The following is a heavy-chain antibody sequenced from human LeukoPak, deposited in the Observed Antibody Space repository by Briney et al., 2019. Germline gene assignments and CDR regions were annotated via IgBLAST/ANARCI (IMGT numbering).Heavy chain of an antibody. CDR2: IYHSGST. D-gene: IGHD5-12*01. Sequence: SETLSLTCTVSGGSISSGGYYWSWIRQPPGKGLEWIGYIYHSGSTYYNPSLKSRVTISVDTSKNQFSLKLSSVTAADTAVYYCARDHGLLSGYTPDYYYGMDVWGQGTTVTVSS. J-gene: IGHJ6*02. CDR3: ARDHGLLSGYTPDYYYGMDV. CDR1: GGSISSGGYY. V-gene: IGHV4-30-2*01.